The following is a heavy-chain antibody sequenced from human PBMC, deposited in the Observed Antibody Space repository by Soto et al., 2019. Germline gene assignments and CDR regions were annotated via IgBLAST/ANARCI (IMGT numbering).Heavy chain of an antibody. J-gene: IGHJ6*02. Sequence: QVQLVESGGGVVQPGRSLRLSCAASGFTFTDHAIHCVRQAPGRGLEWVALISSDGSSKYFADSVKGRFTVSRDNSKNTLSLHMNSLRTEDTAVYYCARQGIGARKDHYRNRDLWGQGTTVTVSS. D-gene: IGHD6-6*01. CDR1: GFTFTDHA. CDR2: ISSDGSSK. CDR3: ARQGIGARKDHYRNRDL. V-gene: IGHV3-30-3*01.